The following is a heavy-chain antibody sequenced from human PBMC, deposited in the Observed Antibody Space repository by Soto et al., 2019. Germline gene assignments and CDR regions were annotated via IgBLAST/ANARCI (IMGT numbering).Heavy chain of an antibody. CDR3: AREDYYDSSGYHLPGYYYYGMDV. V-gene: IGHV1-3*01. CDR1: GYTFTSYA. D-gene: IGHD3-22*01. J-gene: IGHJ6*02. CDR2: INAGNGNT. Sequence: ASVKVSCKASGYTFTSYAMHWLRQAPGQRLEWMGWINAGNGNTKYSQKFQGRVTITRDTSASTAYMELSSLRSEDTAVYYCAREDYYDSSGYHLPGYYYYGMDVWGQGTTVTVSS.